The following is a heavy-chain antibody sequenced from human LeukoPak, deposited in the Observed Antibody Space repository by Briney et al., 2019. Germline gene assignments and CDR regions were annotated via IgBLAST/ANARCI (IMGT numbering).Heavy chain of an antibody. D-gene: IGHD1-26*01. Sequence: GGSLRLSCAASGFTFSSYGMHWVRQAPGKGLEWVAVISFDESNKYYADSVKGRFTISRDNSKNTLYLQMNSLRAEDTAIYYCAKGIGLANDAFDIWGQGTMVTVSS. CDR1: GFTFSSYG. V-gene: IGHV3-30*18. J-gene: IGHJ3*02. CDR3: AKGIGLANDAFDI. CDR2: ISFDESNK.